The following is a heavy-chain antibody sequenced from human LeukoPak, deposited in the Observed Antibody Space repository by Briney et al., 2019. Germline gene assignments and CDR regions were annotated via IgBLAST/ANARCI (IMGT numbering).Heavy chain of an antibody. CDR2: ISSSGSTR. V-gene: IGHV3-48*03. D-gene: IGHD6-19*01. CDR3: ARVHIAVAGPYVDY. Sequence: GGSLRLSCAASGFTFSNYAMTWVRQAPGKGLEWVSYISSSGSTRYYADSVKGRFTVSRDNAKNSLYLQMNSLRAEDTAVYYCARVHIAVAGPYVDYWGQGTLVTVSS. J-gene: IGHJ4*02. CDR1: GFTFSNYA.